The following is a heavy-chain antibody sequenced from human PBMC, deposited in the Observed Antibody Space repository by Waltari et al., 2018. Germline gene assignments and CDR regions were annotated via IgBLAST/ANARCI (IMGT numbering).Heavy chain of an antibody. Sequence: EVQLVESGGGLVQPGGSLRLSCTASGFIFRDSRMDWVRQAPGKGLEWIARARDKANSHSTEYAASVRGRFIISRDDSKSSLYLQMSSLKTEDTAVYFCARDVGKYSWDLWGQGTLVTVSS. CDR2: ARDKANSHST. CDR1: GFIFRDSR. D-gene: IGHD2-8*02. V-gene: IGHV3-72*01. J-gene: IGHJ5*02. CDR3: ARDVGKYSWDL.